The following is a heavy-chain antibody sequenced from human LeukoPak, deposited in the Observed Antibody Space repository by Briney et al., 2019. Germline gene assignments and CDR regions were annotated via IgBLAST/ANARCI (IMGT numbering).Heavy chain of an antibody. Sequence: ASVKVSCKASGGTFSGYTINWVRQAPGQGLEWMGGIIPVSDISNYVQKFQGRVTITADKSTSTAYMELSSLRSEDTAVYYCARVPPPHYDFWSGYHWTSYYYYMDVWGKGTTVTVSS. V-gene: IGHV1-69*17. CDR3: ARVPPPHYDFWSGYHWTSYYYYMDV. CDR2: IIPVSDIS. J-gene: IGHJ6*03. D-gene: IGHD3-3*01. CDR1: GGTFSGYT.